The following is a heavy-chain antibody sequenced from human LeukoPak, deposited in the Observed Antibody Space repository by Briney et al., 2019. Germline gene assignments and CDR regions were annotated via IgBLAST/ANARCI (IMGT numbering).Heavy chain of an antibody. J-gene: IGHJ6*02. Sequence: GASVKVSCKASGYTFTSYAMNWVRQAPGQGLEWMGWINTNTGNPTYAQGFTGRFVFSLDTSVSTAYLPISSLKAEDTSVYYCAGADVIEAIVATIPPDYSYYYGMDVWGQGPTVTVSS. V-gene: IGHV7-4-1*02. D-gene: IGHD5-12*01. CDR3: AGADVIEAIVATIPPDYSYYYGMDV. CDR2: INTNTGNP. CDR1: GYTFTSYA.